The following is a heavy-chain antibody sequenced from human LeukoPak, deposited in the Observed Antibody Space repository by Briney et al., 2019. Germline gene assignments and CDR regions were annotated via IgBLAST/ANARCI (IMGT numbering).Heavy chain of an antibody. CDR2: ISTKTGNT. CDR1: GYTFTDYS. V-gene: IGHV7-4-1*02. Sequence: GSVKVSCKASGYTFTDYSINWVGQAPGEGLEGRGWISTKTGNTKYAQAFTGRFVFSLEISLTTAYLQITSLKSDDTAAYYCVTATGYWGQGPQVTVSS. D-gene: IGHD1-1*01. J-gene: IGHJ4*02. CDR3: VTATGY.